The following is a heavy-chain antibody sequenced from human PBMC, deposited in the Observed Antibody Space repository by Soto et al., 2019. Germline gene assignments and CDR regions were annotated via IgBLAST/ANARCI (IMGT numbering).Heavy chain of an antibody. CDR2: IWFDESNK. V-gene: IGHV3-33*01. CDR1: GFTFSSYG. Sequence: QVQLVESGGGVVQPGRSLRLSCAASGFTFSSYGMHWVRQAPGKGLEWVAIIWFDESNKYYADSVKGRLTISRDNSKNTLFLQMNSLRAEDTAVYYCARGPRIPDYWGQGTLVTVSS. D-gene: IGHD2-2*02. J-gene: IGHJ4*02. CDR3: ARGPRIPDY.